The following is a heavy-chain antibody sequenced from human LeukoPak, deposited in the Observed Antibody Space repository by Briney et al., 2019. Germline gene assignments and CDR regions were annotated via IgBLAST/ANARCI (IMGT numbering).Heavy chain of an antibody. Sequence: ASAKVSCKASGGTFSSYAISWVRQATGQGLEWMGGIIPIFGTANYAQKFQGRVTITADKSTSTAYMELSSLRSEDTAVYYCARRAGAYSHPYDYWGQGTPVTVSS. J-gene: IGHJ4*02. CDR3: ARRAGAYSHPYDY. CDR2: IIPIFGTA. CDR1: GGTFSSYA. D-gene: IGHD4/OR15-4a*01. V-gene: IGHV1-69*06.